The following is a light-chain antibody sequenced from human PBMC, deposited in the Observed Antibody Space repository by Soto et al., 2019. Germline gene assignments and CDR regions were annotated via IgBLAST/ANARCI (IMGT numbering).Light chain of an antibody. V-gene: IGKV1-8*01. CDR3: QQYYSYPRT. J-gene: IGKJ1*01. Sequence: AIRMTQSPSSLSASTGDRVTITCRASQGISSYLAWYQQKPGKAPKLLIYAASTLQSGVPSRFSGSGSRTDFTLTTSCLQSEYFATYYSQQYYSYPRTFGQGTKVEIK. CDR1: QGISSY. CDR2: AAS.